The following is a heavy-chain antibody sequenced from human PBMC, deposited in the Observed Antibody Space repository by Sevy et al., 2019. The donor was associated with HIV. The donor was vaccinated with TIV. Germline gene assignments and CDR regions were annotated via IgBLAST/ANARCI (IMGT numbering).Heavy chain of an antibody. D-gene: IGHD3-10*01. CDR2: ITYSGVNT. Sequence: GGSLRLSCAASGFTFSTYAMTWVRQAPGKGLEWVSVITYSGVNTYYADSVKGRFTISRDNSKNKLYLQMNSLRAEDTAVYYCAKDRVSGTYYTGDFDYWGQGPLVTVSS. CDR1: GFTFSTYA. J-gene: IGHJ4*02. V-gene: IGHV3-23*01. CDR3: AKDRVSGTYYTGDFDY.